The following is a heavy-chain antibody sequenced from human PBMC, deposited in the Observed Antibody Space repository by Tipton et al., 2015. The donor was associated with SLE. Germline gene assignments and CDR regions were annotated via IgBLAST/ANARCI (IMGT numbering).Heavy chain of an antibody. CDR1: GGSISSYY. D-gene: IGHD3-10*01. CDR3: ARAGEARALDAFEI. CDR2: IYYSGST. J-gene: IGHJ3*02. Sequence: LRLSCTVSGGSISSYYWSWIRQPPGKGLEWIGYIYYSGSTNYNPSLKSRVTISVDTSKNQFSLKLSSVTAADTAVYYCARAGEARALDAFEIWGQGTMVTVSS. V-gene: IGHV4-59*01.